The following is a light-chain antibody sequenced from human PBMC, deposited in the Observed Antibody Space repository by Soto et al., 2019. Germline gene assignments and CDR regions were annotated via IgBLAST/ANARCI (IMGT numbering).Light chain of an antibody. Sequence: DIQMTQSPSTLSASVGDTVTITCRASQTIGTWLAWYQQKPAKAPKLLIYKASTLESGDPSRFSGSGSGTEFTLTISSLQADDFATYYCQQYNDLSTFGGGTKVDIK. J-gene: IGKJ4*01. V-gene: IGKV1-5*03. CDR1: QTIGTW. CDR3: QQYNDLST. CDR2: KAS.